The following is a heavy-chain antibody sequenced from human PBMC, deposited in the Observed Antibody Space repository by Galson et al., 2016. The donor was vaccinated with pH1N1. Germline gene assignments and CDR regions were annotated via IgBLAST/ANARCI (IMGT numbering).Heavy chain of an antibody. V-gene: IGHV3-30-3*01. CDR3: ARGGLGPREDAFDI. D-gene: IGHD1-26*01. Sequence: SLRLSCAASGFPFNNAWMSWVRQAPGKGLEWVAIISYDGSNKYYADSVKGRFTISRDNSKNTLYLQMNSLRAEDTAVYYCARGGLGPREDAFDIWGQGTMVTVSS. CDR2: ISYDGSNK. CDR1: GFPFNNAW. J-gene: IGHJ3*02.